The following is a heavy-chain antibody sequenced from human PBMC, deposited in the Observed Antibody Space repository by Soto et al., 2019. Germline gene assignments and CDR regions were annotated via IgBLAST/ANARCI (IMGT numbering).Heavy chain of an antibody. D-gene: IGHD2-8*01. CDR3: AREGDIVLMVYAKDLTTVTTGDAFDI. V-gene: IGHV1-18*01. J-gene: IGHJ3*02. Sequence: ASVKVSCKASGYTFTSYGISWVRQAPGQGLEWMGWISAYNGNTNYAQKLQGRVTMTTDTSTSTAYMELRSLRSDDTAVYYCAREGDIVLMVYAKDLTTVTTGDAFDIWGQGTMVTVSS. CDR2: ISAYNGNT. CDR1: GYTFTSYG.